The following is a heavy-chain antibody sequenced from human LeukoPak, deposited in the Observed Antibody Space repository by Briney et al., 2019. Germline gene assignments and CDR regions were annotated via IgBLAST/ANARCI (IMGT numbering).Heavy chain of an antibody. CDR3: ARDTSIFGPSYYFDF. Sequence: SETLSLICTVSGISISSYYWTWIRQPAGKGLEWIGRIYTSVASNYNPPLKSRVTMSVDTSKNQFSLKMSSVTAADTAVYYCARDTSIFGPSYYFDFWGQGTLVTVSS. D-gene: IGHD3-3*01. CDR2: IYTSVAS. V-gene: IGHV4-4*07. J-gene: IGHJ4*02. CDR1: GISISSYY.